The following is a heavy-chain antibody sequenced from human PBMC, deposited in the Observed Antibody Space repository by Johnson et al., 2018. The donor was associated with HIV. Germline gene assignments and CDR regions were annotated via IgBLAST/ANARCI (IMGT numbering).Heavy chain of an antibody. CDR2: INSDGSSP. CDR3: ARDPGPQWELEATDAFDI. Sequence: VQLVESGGGLVQPGGSLRLSCAASGFTFSSYWMHWVRQAPGKGLVWVSRINSDGSSPSYADSVKGRFTISRDNAKNTLYLQMNSLRAEDTAVYYCARDPGPQWELEATDAFDIWGQGTMVTVSS. J-gene: IGHJ3*02. V-gene: IGHV3-74*01. D-gene: IGHD1-26*01. CDR1: GFTFSSYW.